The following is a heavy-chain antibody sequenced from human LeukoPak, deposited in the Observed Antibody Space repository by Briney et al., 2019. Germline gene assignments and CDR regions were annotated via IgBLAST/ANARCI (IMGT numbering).Heavy chain of an antibody. J-gene: IGHJ4*02. V-gene: IGHV3-69-1*01. D-gene: IGHD4-23*01. CDR3: ARDSGDSGANSGAFDI. CDR1: EFSLSDHF. Sequence: GGSLRLSCAASEFSLSDHFMTWIRQAPGKGLEWVAYISRSTTSYYPDSVKGRFTISKDSSKNSLYLQMDGLTAEDTAVYYCARDSGDSGANSGAFDIWGQGTLVTVSS. CDR2: ISRSTTS.